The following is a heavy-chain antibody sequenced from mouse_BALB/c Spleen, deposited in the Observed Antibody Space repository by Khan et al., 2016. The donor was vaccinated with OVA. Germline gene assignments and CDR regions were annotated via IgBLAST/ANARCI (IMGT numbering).Heavy chain of an antibody. J-gene: IGHJ3*01. CDR2: IRKKASGYTT. CDR1: GFTFTDYY. Sequence: EVELVESGGGLVQPGGSLRLSCATSGFTFTDYYMSWVRQPPGKALEWLGFIRKKASGYTTGYSASVKGRFTISRDNSQSILYLPMTTLRAEDSATYYCARVDYGYGFAYWGQGTLVTVSA. D-gene: IGHD1-2*01. V-gene: IGHV7-3*02. CDR3: ARVDYGYGFAY.